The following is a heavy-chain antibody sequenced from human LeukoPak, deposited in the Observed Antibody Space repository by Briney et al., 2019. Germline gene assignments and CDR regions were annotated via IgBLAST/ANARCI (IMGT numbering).Heavy chain of an antibody. Sequence: AAVKVSCKTSGYSFINYGLSWVGPPPGREGEWMGWINAYKVNTDEAHNLQGRVTLTADTSTTAAYMQLRSRGSDDTAVDSCVKDRSVVGYSSPRFDYWGRGTLVTVSS. CDR1: GYSFINYG. V-gene: IGHV1-18*01. D-gene: IGHD2-15*01. CDR2: INAYKVNT. CDR3: VKDRSVVGYSSPRFDY. J-gene: IGHJ4*02.